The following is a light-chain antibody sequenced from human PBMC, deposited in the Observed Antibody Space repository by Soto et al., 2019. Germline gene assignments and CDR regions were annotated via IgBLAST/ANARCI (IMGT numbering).Light chain of an antibody. J-gene: IGKJ4*01. CDR2: GAS. CDR1: QSVSSSY. Sequence: EIVLTQSPGTLWLSRGERATLSCRASQSVSSSYLAWYQQKPGQAPRLLIYGASSRATGIPDRFSGSGSGTDFTLTISRLEPEDFAVYYRQQYGSSPLTFGGGTKVEIK. V-gene: IGKV3-20*01. CDR3: QQYGSSPLT.